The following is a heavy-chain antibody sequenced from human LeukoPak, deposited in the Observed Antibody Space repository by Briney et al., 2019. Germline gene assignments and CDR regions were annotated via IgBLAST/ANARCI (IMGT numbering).Heavy chain of an antibody. V-gene: IGHV1-69*04. J-gene: IGHJ4*02. Sequence: GASVKVSCQDCLCSFSRYAPRWMRQAPGQGLEWMGRIIPILGIANYAQKFQGRVTITADKSTSTAYLELSSLRSEDTAVYYCARGTLSWWYVDYWGRGTLVTVSS. CDR2: IIPILGIA. D-gene: IGHD2-15*01. CDR1: LCSFSRYA. CDR3: ARGTLSWWYVDY.